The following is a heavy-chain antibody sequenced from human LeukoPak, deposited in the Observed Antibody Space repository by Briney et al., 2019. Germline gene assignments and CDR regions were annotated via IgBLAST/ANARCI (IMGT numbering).Heavy chain of an antibody. CDR2: IIPILGIA. CDR3: AGGGQDQDLDY. J-gene: IGHJ4*02. D-gene: IGHD2-2*01. V-gene: IGHV1-69*04. CDR1: GGTFSSYA. Sequence: SVTVSYKASGGTFSSYAISWVRQAPGQGLEWMGRIIPILGIANYAQKFQGRVTITADKSTSTAYMELSSLRSEDTAVYYCAGGGQDQDLDYWGQGTLVTVSS.